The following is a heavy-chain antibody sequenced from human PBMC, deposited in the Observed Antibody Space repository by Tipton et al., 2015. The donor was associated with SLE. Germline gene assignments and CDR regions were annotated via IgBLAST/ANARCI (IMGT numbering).Heavy chain of an antibody. CDR1: GGSISSSSYY. CDR3: ARGPGLD. V-gene: IGHV4-39*07. Sequence: TLSLTCTVSGGSISSSSYYWSWIRQPPGKGLEWIGEINHSGSTNYNPSLKSRVTISVDTSKNQFSLKLSSVTAADTAVYYCARGPGLDWGQGTLVTVSS. J-gene: IGHJ4*02. CDR2: INHSGST.